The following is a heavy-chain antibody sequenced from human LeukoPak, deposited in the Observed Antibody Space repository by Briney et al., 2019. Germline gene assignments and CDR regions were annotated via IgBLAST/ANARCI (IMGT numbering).Heavy chain of an antibody. CDR3: AKGRTYYYDSSGYFDAFDI. V-gene: IGHV1-2*02. CDR1: GYXFTGYY. J-gene: IGHJ3*02. Sequence: ASVKVSCKASGYXFTGYYIHWVRQAPGQGREWMGWINPNSGGTNYAQKFQGRVTMTRDTSISTAYMELSRLRSDDTAVYYCAKGRTYYYDSSGYFDAFDIWGQGTMVAVSS. D-gene: IGHD3-22*01. CDR2: INPNSGGT.